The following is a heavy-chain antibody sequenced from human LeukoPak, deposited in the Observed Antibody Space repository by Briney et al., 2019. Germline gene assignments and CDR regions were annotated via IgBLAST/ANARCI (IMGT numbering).Heavy chain of an antibody. CDR2: IYYSGST. V-gene: IGHV4-39*07. CDR1: GGSISSSSYY. J-gene: IGHJ4*02. Sequence: SETLSLTCTVSGGSISSSSYYWGWIRQPPGKGLEWIGSIYYSGSTYYNPSLKSRVTISVDTSKNQCSLKLSSVTAADTAVYYCARVGSYGDYEFDYWGQGTLVTVSS. CDR3: ARVGSYGDYEFDY. D-gene: IGHD4-17*01.